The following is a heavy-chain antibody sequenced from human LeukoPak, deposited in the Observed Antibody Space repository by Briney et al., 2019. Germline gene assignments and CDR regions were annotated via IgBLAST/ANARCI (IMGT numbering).Heavy chain of an antibody. V-gene: IGHV4-39*07. Sequence: SETLSLTCTASGGSISSSSYYWGWIRQPPGKGLEWIGNIYYSGSTYYNPSLKSRVTISVDTSKNQFSLKLNSVTAADTAIYYCARGNMWDYRRYYYYMDVWGKGTTVTVSS. J-gene: IGHJ6*03. D-gene: IGHD4-11*01. CDR1: GGSISSSSYY. CDR3: ARGNMWDYRRYYYYMDV. CDR2: IYYSGST.